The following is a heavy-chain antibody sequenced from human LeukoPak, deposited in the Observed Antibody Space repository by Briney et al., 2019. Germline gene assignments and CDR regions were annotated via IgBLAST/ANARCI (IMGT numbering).Heavy chain of an antibody. V-gene: IGHV4-34*01. CDR2: INHSEAT. CDR1: GGSFSGYY. Sequence: SETLSPTCAVYGGSFSGYYWSWIRQSPGKGLEWIGEINHSEATDYNPSFKSRVTISVDTSKNQFSLKLSSVTAADTAVYYCAREAQYCSGGSCYGGYFQHWGQGTLVTVSS. J-gene: IGHJ1*01. CDR3: AREAQYCSGGSCYGGYFQH. D-gene: IGHD2-15*01.